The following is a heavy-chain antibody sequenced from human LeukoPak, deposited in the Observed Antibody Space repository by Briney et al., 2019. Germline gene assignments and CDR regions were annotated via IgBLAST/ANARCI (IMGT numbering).Heavy chain of an antibody. Sequence: GGSPRLSCAASGFTVSSNYMSWVRQAPGKGLEWVSVIYSGGSTYYADSVKGRFTISTDNSKNTLYLQMNSLRAEDTAVYYCARARSGGTDYWGQGTLVTVSS. V-gene: IGHV3-53*01. D-gene: IGHD2-15*01. CDR2: IYSGGST. J-gene: IGHJ4*02. CDR3: ARARSGGTDY. CDR1: GFTVSSNY.